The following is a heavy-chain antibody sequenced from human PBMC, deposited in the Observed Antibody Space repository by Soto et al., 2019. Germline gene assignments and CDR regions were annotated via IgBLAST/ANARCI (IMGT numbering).Heavy chain of an antibody. Sequence: GGSLRLSCAASGFTFSSYSMNWVRQAPGKGLEWVSSISSSSYIYYADSVKGRFTISRDNAKNSLYLQMNSLRAEDTAVYYCARDNGGSYHFDYWGQGTLVTVSS. CDR1: GFTFSSYS. V-gene: IGHV3-21*01. CDR2: ISSSSYI. J-gene: IGHJ4*02. D-gene: IGHD1-26*01. CDR3: ARDNGGSYHFDY.